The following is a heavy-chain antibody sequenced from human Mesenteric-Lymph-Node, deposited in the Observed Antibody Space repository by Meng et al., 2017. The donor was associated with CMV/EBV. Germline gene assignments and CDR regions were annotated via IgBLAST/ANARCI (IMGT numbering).Heavy chain of an antibody. D-gene: IGHD2-2*01. CDR1: GYTFTGYY. CDR3: ARGKSTTSCTD. CDR2: INPNSGGT. J-gene: IGHJ4*02. Sequence: ASVKVSCKASGYTFTGYYMHWVRQAPGQGLEWMGWINPNSGGTNYAQKFQGRLTMTRDTSISTAYMELSSLRSEDTAVYYCARGKSTTSCTDWGQGTLVTVSS. V-gene: IGHV1-2*02.